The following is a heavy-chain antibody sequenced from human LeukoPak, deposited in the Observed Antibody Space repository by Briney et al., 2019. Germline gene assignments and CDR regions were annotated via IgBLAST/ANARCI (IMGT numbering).Heavy chain of an antibody. J-gene: IGHJ4*02. CDR3: VKGYSSSWSGYFDS. CDR1: GFIFDDYV. V-gene: IGHV3-9*01. D-gene: IGHD5-18*01. CDR2: ITWDGYKI. Sequence: GGSLRLSCEASGFIFDDYVMYWVRQSPGRGLEWVSGITWDGYKIDYVDSVKGRFTISRDNARNSLFLQMNRVRVEDTAFYYCVKGYSSSWSGYFDSWGQGTLVTVAS.